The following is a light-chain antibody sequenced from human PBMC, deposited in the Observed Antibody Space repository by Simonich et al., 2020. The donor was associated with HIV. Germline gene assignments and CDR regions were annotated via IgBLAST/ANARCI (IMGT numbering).Light chain of an antibody. CDR2: AAS. J-gene: IGKJ2*01. V-gene: IGKV3-15*01. CDR1: QSVSSN. CDR3: QQYNNWPYT. Sequence: EIVMTQSPATLSVSPGERAALSCRASQSVSSNLAWYQQKPGQAPRLLIYAASTRATGIPARFSVSGSGTEFTLTISSLQSEDFAVYYCQQYNNWPYTFGQGTKLEIK.